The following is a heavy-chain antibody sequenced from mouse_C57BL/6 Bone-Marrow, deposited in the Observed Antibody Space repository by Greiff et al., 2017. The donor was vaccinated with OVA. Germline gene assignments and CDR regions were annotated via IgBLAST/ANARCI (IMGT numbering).Heavy chain of an antibody. D-gene: IGHD2-4*01. CDR1: GYTFTDYY. J-gene: IGHJ2*01. V-gene: IGHV1-26*01. CDR2: INPNNGGT. Sequence: EVQLQQSGPELVKPGASVKISCKASGYTFTDYYMNWVKQSHGKSLEWIGDINPNNGGTSYNQKFKGKATLTVDKSSSTAYMELRSLTSEDSAVYYCARDDYPDYWGQGTTLTVSS. CDR3: ARDDYPDY.